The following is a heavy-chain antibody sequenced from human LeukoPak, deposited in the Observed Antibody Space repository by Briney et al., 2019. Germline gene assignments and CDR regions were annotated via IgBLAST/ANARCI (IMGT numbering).Heavy chain of an antibody. CDR3: AKEGTGIHFDY. Sequence: GRSLRLSPAASVFTFSSNAIQWVPQAPGKGLECVAEISYDGGNTYYADSVKGRFTISRDNSKNTLYLQMNSLRAEATAVYYCAKEGTGIHFDYWGQGTLVTVSS. V-gene: IGHV3-30-3*01. CDR1: VFTFSSNA. CDR2: ISYDGGNT. J-gene: IGHJ4*02. D-gene: IGHD1-1*01.